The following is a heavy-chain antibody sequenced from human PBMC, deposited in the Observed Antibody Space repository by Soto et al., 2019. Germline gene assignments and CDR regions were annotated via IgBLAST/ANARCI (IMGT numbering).Heavy chain of an antibody. Sequence: EVQLVESGGGLVQPGRSLRLSCAASGFTFDDYAMHWVRQVPGKGLEWVSSISWNSGNLGYADSVKGRFSISRDNAKNSLYLQMNSLRGEDTALYYCANGASTTGFAFNDYWGQGTLVTVSS. V-gene: IGHV3-9*01. CDR2: ISWNSGNL. CDR1: GFTFDDYA. CDR3: ANGASTTGFAFNDY. J-gene: IGHJ4*02. D-gene: IGHD4-17*01.